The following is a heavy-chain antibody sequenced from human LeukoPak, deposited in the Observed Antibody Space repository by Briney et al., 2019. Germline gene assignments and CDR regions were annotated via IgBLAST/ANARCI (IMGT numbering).Heavy chain of an antibody. V-gene: IGHV4-4*02. J-gene: IGHJ6*04. Sequence: PSETLSLTCAVSGGSISSSNWWSWVRQPLRRGLEWIGEIYHSGSTNYNPSLKSRVTISVDKSKNQFSLKLSSVTAADTAVYYCARDYYGSGSYYGMDVWGKGTTVTVSS. CDR1: GGSISSSNW. CDR2: IYHSGST. D-gene: IGHD3-10*01. CDR3: ARDYYGSGSYYGMDV.